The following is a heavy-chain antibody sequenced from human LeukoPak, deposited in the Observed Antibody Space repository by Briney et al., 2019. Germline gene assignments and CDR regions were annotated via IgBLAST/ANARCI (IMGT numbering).Heavy chain of an antibody. D-gene: IGHD2-15*01. V-gene: IGHV1-2*02. CDR1: GYTFSDYF. Sequence: GASVKVSCKASGYTFSDYFMHWVRQAPGQGPEWMGWIDPNSGGTNYAQRFQARVTMTRDTSITTAYMELSSLTSDDTAVYYCARLVAAGVYGNDAFDMWGQGTLVTVSS. J-gene: IGHJ3*02. CDR3: ARLVAAGVYGNDAFDM. CDR2: IDPNSGGT.